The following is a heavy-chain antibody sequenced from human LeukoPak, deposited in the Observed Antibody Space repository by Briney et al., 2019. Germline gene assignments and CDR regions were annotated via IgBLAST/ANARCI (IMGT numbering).Heavy chain of an antibody. V-gene: IGHV3-23*01. CDR2: ISGSGGST. D-gene: IGHD4-11*01. Sequence: GGSLRLSCAASGFTFSSYAMSWVRQAPGKGLEWVSAISGSGGSTYYADSVKGRFTVSRDNSKNTLYLQMNSLRAEDTAVYYCAKGRRSVDYSNYSNGHWGQGTLVTVSS. CDR1: GFTFSSYA. CDR3: AKGRRSVDYSNYSNGH. J-gene: IGHJ4*02.